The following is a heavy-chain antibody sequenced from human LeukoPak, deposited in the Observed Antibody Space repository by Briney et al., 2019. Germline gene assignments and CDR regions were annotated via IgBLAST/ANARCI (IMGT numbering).Heavy chain of an antibody. CDR1: RFTFSSYG. V-gene: IGHV3-30*03. CDR2: ISYDGSNK. CDR3: AGFNYDY. J-gene: IGHJ4*02. Sequence: GRSLRLSCAASRFTFSSYGMHWVRQAPGKGLEWVAVISYDGSNKYYADSVKGRFTISRDNSKNTLYLQMNSLRAEDTAVYYCAGFNYDYWGQGTLVTVSS.